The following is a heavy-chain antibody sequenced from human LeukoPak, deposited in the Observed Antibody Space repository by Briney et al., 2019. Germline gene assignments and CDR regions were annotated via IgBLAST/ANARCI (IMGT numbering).Heavy chain of an antibody. CDR2: INPNSGGT. J-gene: IGHJ4*02. D-gene: IGHD4-23*01. Sequence: ASVKVSCKASGGTFSSYAISWVRQAPGQGLEWMGWINPNSGGTYYAQKFQGRVTMTSDTSISTAYMELSRLRSDNTAVYYCARDLYGGTSATFDYWGQGTLVTVSS. CDR3: ARDLYGGTSATFDY. CDR1: GGTFSSYA. V-gene: IGHV1-2*02.